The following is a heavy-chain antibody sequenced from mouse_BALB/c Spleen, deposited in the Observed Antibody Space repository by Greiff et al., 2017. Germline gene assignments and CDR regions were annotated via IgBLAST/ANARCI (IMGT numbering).Heavy chain of an antibody. Sequence: LQQPGSELVRPGASVKLSCKASGYTFTSYWMHWVKQRHGQGLEWIGNIYPGSGSTNYDEKFKSKGTLTVDTSSSTAYMHLSSLTSEDSAVYYCTTGYRYDEFAYWGQGTLVTVSA. D-gene: IGHD2-14*01. J-gene: IGHJ3*01. CDR3: TTGYRYDEFAY. CDR2: IYPGSGST. CDR1: GYTFTSYW. V-gene: IGHV1S22*01.